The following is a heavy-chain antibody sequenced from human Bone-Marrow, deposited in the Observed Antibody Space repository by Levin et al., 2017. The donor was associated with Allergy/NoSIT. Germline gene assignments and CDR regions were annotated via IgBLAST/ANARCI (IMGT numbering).Heavy chain of an antibody. Sequence: ETLSLTCAASGFSLSHAWMNWLRQAPGKGLEWVGRVTSKADGAATDYAAPVKGRFLILRDDSTNTLFLHMSSLKVEDTALYFCATQFQLWGQGTLVTDSS. J-gene: IGHJ4*02. V-gene: IGHV3-15*01. CDR3: ATQFQL. CDR2: VTSKADGAAT. D-gene: IGHD5-18*01. CDR1: GFSLSHAW.